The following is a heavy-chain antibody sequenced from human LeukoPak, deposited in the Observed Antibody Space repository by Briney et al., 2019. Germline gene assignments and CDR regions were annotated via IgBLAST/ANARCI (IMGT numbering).Heavy chain of an antibody. Sequence: GGSLRLSCAASGFTFSSYAMSWVRQAPGKGLEWVSAISGSGGSTYYADSVKGRFTISRDNSKNTLYLQMNSLRAEDTAVYYCAKDPSGSSWHEYYYYGMDVWGQGTTVTVSS. CDR2: ISGSGGST. J-gene: IGHJ6*02. CDR3: AKDPSGSSWHEYYYYGMDV. V-gene: IGHV3-23*01. CDR1: GFTFSSYA. D-gene: IGHD6-13*01.